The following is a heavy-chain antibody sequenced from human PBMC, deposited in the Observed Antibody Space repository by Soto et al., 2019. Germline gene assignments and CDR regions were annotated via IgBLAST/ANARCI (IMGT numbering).Heavy chain of an antibody. J-gene: IGHJ6*02. CDR3: AREGIVVVPAAGEGDYYYYGMDV. CDR2: ISAYNGNT. D-gene: IGHD2-2*01. CDR1: GYTFTSYG. Sequence: QVQLVQSGAEVKKPGASVKVSCKASGYTFTSYGISWVRQAPGQGLEWMGWISAYNGNTNYAQKLQGRVTMTTDTPPSTAYMELRSLSSDDTAVYYCAREGIVVVPAAGEGDYYYYGMDVWGQGTTVTVSS. V-gene: IGHV1-18*01.